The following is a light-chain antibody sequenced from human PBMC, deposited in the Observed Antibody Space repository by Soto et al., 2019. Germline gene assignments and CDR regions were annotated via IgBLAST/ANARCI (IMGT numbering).Light chain of an antibody. CDR1: QFVASNS. J-gene: IGKJ2*01. CDR3: QHYGSSPRT. Sequence: EVVLTQSPVTVSLSPGERATLSCRASQFVASNSLACHQQKHGQAPRVVIYDASNRATCIPDRFSGSGSGTDFTLTISRLEPADFAVDYCQHYGSSPRTFGQGTKLAIK. V-gene: IGKV3-20*01. CDR2: DAS.